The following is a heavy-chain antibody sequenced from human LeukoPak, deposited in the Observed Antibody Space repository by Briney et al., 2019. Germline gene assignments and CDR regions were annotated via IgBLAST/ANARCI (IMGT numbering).Heavy chain of an antibody. CDR1: GGSVSSTNW. Sequence: SETLSLTCGVSGGSVSSTNWWAWIGQPPGKGLEWIGEVHLDWRTNFNPSLKSRLTMSVDLSENHVSLKLTSVTAADTAVYYCAREGGFYRPLDYSGQGTLVTVSS. V-gene: IGHV4-4*02. CDR3: AREGGFYRPLDY. J-gene: IGHJ4*02. D-gene: IGHD6-25*01. CDR2: VHLDWRT.